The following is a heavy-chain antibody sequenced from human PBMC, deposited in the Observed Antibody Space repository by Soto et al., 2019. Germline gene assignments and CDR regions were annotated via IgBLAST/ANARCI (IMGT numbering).Heavy chain of an antibody. CDR3: ASENPYDYGSGSYYLFDY. CDR2: IKQDGSEK. J-gene: IGHJ4*02. CDR1: GFTFSSYW. D-gene: IGHD3-10*01. Sequence: GGSLRLSCAASGFTFSSYWMSWVRQAPGKGLEWVANIKQDGSEKYYVDSVKGRFTISRDNAKNSLYLQMNSLRAEDTAVYYCASENPYDYGSGSYYLFDYWGQGTLVTVSS. V-gene: IGHV3-7*01.